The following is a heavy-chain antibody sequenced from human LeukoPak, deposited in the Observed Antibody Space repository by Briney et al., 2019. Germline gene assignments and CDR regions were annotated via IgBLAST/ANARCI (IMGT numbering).Heavy chain of an antibody. D-gene: IGHD4-23*01. CDR3: ARGLPRWYDAYYYYYMDV. CDR2: INHSGST. CDR1: GGSFSGYY. J-gene: IGHJ6*03. Sequence: SETLSLTCAVYGGSFSGYYWSWIRQPPGKGLEWIGEINHSGSTNYNPSLKSRVTISVDTPKNQFPLRLTSVTAADTAVYYCARGLPRWYDAYYYYYMDVWGKGTTVTISS. V-gene: IGHV4-34*01.